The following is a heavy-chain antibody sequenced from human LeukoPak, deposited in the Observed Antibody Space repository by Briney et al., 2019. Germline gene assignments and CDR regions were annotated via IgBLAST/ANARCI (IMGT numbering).Heavy chain of an antibody. CDR1: EFTVSTNH. J-gene: IGHJ4*02. Sequence: PGGSLRLSCAASEFTVSTNHMSWVRQAPGKGLEWVSVIYSGGSTYYADSVKGRFTISRDNSKNTLYLQMNSLRAEDTAVYYCASITIFGVVDNQHEDWGQGTLVTVSS. CDR2: IYSGGST. V-gene: IGHV3-66*01. CDR3: ASITIFGVVDNQHED. D-gene: IGHD3-3*01.